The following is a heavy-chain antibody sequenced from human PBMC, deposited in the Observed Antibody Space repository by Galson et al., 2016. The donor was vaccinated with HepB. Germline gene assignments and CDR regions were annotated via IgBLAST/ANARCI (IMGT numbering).Heavy chain of an antibody. Sequence: SLRLSCAASGFTFSSYAMSWVRQVPGKGLEWVSAISGSGGRTYYADSVRGRSTISRDTSKNTVSLQLNSLRAEDTAVYYCAKDVVIEGAPSHFDYWGQGALVTVSS. CDR3: AKDVVIEGAPSHFDY. J-gene: IGHJ4*02. CDR1: GFTFSSYA. CDR2: ISGSGGRT. V-gene: IGHV3-23*01. D-gene: IGHD1-26*01.